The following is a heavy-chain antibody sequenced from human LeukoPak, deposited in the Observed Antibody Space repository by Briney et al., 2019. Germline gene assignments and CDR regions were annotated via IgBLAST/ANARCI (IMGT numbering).Heavy chain of an antibody. CDR2: IWYDGSKQ. CDR1: GFTFSSYG. V-gene: IGHV3-33*01. Sequence: PGGSLRLSCAASGFTFSSYGMHWVRQVPGKGLEWVAIIWYDGSKQYYADSVKGRFTISRDNSKNTLYVQMNSLRAEDTAVYYCARGRRGYCSSTSCLDAFDIWGQGTMVTVSS. CDR3: ARGRRGYCSSTSCLDAFDI. J-gene: IGHJ3*02. D-gene: IGHD2-2*01.